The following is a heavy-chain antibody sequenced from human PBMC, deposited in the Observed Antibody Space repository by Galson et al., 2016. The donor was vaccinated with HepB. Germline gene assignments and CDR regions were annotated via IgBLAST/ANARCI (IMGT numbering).Heavy chain of an antibody. Sequence: QSGAEVKKPGESLTISCKGSGYTFTNYWITWLRQMPGKGLEWMGRIDPSDSYSNYSPSFEGHVTISADETNTTAFLQWSSLKASDTAIYYCTRGFCEGTDCYTNLFDSWGQGTLVTVTS. V-gene: IGHV5-10-1*01. J-gene: IGHJ5*01. CDR1: GYTFTNYW. CDR2: IDPSDSYS. D-gene: IGHD2-21*02. CDR3: TRGFCEGTDCYTNLFDS.